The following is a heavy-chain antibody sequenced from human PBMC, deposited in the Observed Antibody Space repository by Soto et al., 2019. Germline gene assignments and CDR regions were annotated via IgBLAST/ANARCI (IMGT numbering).Heavy chain of an antibody. CDR3: AKGGGSSGFDY. V-gene: IGHV3-23*01. Sequence: EVQLLESGGGLVQPGGSLRLSCGASGFTFSSDAMTWVRQAPGKGLKWVSSISYSGGSTYYADSVKGRFTISRDNSKNTVYWQVNSVRADDTAVYDCAKGGGSSGFDYWGQGTLVTVSS. J-gene: IGHJ4*02. CDR2: ISYSGGST. D-gene: IGHD6-13*01. CDR1: GFTFSSDA.